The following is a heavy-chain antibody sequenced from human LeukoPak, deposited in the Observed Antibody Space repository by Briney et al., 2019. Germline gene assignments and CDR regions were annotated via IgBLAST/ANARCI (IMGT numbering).Heavy chain of an antibody. CDR1: GGSFSGYY. J-gene: IGHJ5*02. Sequence: SETLSLTCVVYGGSFSGYYWSWIRQPPGKGLEWIREINHSGSTNYNPSLKSRVTISVDTSKNQFSLKLSSVTAADTAVYYCARGVTPTTYNWFDPWGQGTLVTVSS. V-gene: IGHV4-34*01. D-gene: IGHD2/OR15-2a*01. CDR3: ARGVTPTTYNWFDP. CDR2: INHSGST.